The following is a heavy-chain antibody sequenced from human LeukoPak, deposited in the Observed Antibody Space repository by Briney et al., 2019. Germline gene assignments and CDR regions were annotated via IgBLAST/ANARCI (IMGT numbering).Heavy chain of an antibody. D-gene: IGHD1-1*01. V-gene: IGHV3-48*02. CDR1: GFPFSSYS. Sequence: GSLDLSCAASGFPFSSYSMNWVRQAPGKGLEGVSYNSSSSSTIDYTGSVKGRYTISRDNAENSLYLQMNSLRDEDTALYYCARESRPEGRLIDIDFWGQGTLVTVSS. J-gene: IGHJ4*02. CDR3: ARESRPEGRLIDIDF. CDR2: NSSSSSTI.